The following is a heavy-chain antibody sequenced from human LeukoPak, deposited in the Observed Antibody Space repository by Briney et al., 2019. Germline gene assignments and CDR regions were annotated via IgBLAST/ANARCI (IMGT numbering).Heavy chain of an antibody. CDR1: GGSTSSSSYY. CDR3: ARDHLANLASRLFDP. CDR2: THHSGRT. Sequence: SSETLSLTCTVSGGSTSSSSYYWGWIRQPPGKGLEWIGSTHHSGRTYYNPSLKSRVTISVDTSKNQFSLKLSSVTAADTAVYYCARDHLANLASRLFDPWGQGTLVTVSS. J-gene: IGHJ5*02. V-gene: IGHV4-39*07. D-gene: IGHD3-3*01.